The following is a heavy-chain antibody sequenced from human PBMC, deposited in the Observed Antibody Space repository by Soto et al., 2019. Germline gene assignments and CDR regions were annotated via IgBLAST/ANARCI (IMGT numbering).Heavy chain of an antibody. D-gene: IGHD3-10*01. CDR1: GGTFSKYA. Sequence: VQLVQSGAEVKRPGSSVKVSCKASGGTFSKYAVSWVRQVPGQGPEWMGGVIPIFGTPYYAPKFQGRVTIIADECTTTAYMELSSLTSDDTAVYYCARGADEYSSARGYYGMDVWGPGTTVTISS. V-gene: IGHV1-69*01. CDR2: VIPIFGTP. CDR3: ARGADEYSSARGYYGMDV. J-gene: IGHJ6*02.